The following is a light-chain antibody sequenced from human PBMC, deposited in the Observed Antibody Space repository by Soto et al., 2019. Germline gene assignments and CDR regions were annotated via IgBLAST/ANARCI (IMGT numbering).Light chain of an antibody. Sequence: QPVLTQPPSVSGAPGQRVTISCTGSRSNIGAGYDVHWYQQLPGTAPKLLIYGNSNRPSGVPDRFSGSKSGTSASLAITGLQAEDEADYYCQSYDSSLSGSSVVFGGGTKLTVL. V-gene: IGLV1-40*01. CDR3: QSYDSSLSGSSVV. CDR2: GNS. CDR1: RSNIGAGYD. J-gene: IGLJ3*02.